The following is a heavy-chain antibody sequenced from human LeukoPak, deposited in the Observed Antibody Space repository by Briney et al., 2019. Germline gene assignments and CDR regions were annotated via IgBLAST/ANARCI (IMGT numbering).Heavy chain of an antibody. CDR2: IKQDGSEK. J-gene: IGHJ4*02. V-gene: IGHV3-7*01. CDR3: TGVTAYYFDY. CDR1: GFTFSSYW. D-gene: IGHD1-14*01. Sequence: GGSLRLSCAASGFTFSSYWMSWVRQAPGKGLEWVANIKQDGSEKYYVDSEKGRFTISRDNAKNSLYLQMNSLRAEDTAVYYCTGVTAYYFDYWGQGTLVTVSS.